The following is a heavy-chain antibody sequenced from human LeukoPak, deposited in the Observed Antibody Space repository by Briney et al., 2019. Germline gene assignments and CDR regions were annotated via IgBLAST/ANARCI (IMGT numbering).Heavy chain of an antibody. Sequence: GGSLRLSCAVSGFTFSANNMHWVRQAPGKGLEWVTFIDHDGSQKFYADSVKGRFTISRDNSKNALYLHISSLRPEDTAVYYCAKDGGGGTYSFDYWGQGSLVTVSS. CDR2: IDHDGSQK. V-gene: IGHV3-30*02. CDR3: AKDGGGGTYSFDY. D-gene: IGHD3-16*01. J-gene: IGHJ4*02. CDR1: GFTFSANN.